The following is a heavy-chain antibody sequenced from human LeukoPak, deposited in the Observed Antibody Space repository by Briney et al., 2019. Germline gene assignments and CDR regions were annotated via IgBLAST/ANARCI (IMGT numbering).Heavy chain of an antibody. V-gene: IGHV3-23*01. J-gene: IGHJ3*02. CDR2: ISGSGGST. CDR3: AKDYYDSSGYEEDDAFDI. CDR1: GFTFSSYA. D-gene: IGHD3-22*01. Sequence: GGSLRLSCAASGFTFSSYAMSWVRQAPGKGLEWVSAISGSGGSTYYADSVKGRFTISRDNSKNTLYLQMNSLRAEDTAVYYCAKDYYDSSGYEEDDAFDIWGQGTMVTVSS.